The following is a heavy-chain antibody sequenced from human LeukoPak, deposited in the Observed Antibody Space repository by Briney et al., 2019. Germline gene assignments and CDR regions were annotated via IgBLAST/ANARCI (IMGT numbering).Heavy chain of an antibody. CDR1: GYTFTSYG. D-gene: IGHD3-22*01. CDR2: ISAYNGNT. V-gene: IGHV1-18*01. Sequence: ASVNVSCKASGYTFTSYGISWVRQAPGQGLEWMGWISAYNGNTNYAQKLQGRVTMTTDTSTSTAYMELRSLRSDDTAVYYCARDPARYYYDSSGYSDYWGQGTLVTVSS. J-gene: IGHJ4*02. CDR3: ARDPARYYYDSSGYSDY.